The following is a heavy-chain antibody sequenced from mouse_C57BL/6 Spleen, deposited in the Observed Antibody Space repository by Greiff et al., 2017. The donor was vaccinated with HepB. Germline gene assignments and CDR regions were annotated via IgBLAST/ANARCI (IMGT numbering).Heavy chain of an antibody. CDR1: GYSITSGYY. CDR2: ISYDGSN. J-gene: IGHJ4*01. V-gene: IGHV3-6*01. Sequence: EVQVVESGPGLVKPSQSLSLTCSVTGYSITSGYYWNWIRQFPGNKLEWMGYISYDGSNNYNPSLKNRISITRDTSKNQFFLKLNSVTTEDTATYYCARDPNYDYDSPYAMDYWGQGTSVTVSS. CDR3: ARDPNYDYDSPYAMDY. D-gene: IGHD2-4*01.